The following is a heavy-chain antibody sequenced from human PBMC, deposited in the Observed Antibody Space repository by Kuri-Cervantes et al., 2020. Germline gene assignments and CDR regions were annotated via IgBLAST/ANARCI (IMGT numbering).Heavy chain of an antibody. CDR2: ISPYNGNT. D-gene: IGHD4-17*01. CDR3: ARDTVTTFSDAFDI. J-gene: IGHJ3*02. V-gene: IGHV1-18*01. CDR1: GYPFSTYG. Sequence: ASVKVSCKASGYPFSTYGISWVRQAPGRGLEWMGWISPYNGNTNYAQKLQGRVTMTTDTSTSTAYMELRSLRSDDTAVYYCARDTVTTFSDAFDIWGQGTVVTVSS.